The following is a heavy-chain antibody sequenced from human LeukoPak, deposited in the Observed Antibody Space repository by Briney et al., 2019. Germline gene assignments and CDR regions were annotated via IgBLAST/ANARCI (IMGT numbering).Heavy chain of an antibody. CDR3: ARASELRGPGFYYYMDV. CDR1: GGTFSSYA. V-gene: IGHV1-69*01. D-gene: IGHD1-7*01. J-gene: IGHJ6*03. Sequence: GSSVKVSCKASGGTFSSYAISWVRQAPGQGLEWMGGIIPIFGTANYAQKSQGRVTITADGSTSTAYMELSSLRSEDTAVYYCARASELRGPGFYYYMDVWGKGTTVTVSS. CDR2: IIPIFGTA.